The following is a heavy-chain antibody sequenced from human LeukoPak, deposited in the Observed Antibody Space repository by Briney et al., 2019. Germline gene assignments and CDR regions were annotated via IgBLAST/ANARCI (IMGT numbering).Heavy chain of an antibody. CDR1: GFTFSAYE. CDR2: IGSSGSTV. CDR3: ARDTLEYSNSPDALDI. J-gene: IGHJ3*02. Sequence: GGSLRLSCAASGFTFSAYEMNWVRQAPGKGLEWVSYIGSSGSTVYYADSVKGRFTISRDNAKNSLYMQMESLRDEDTAVYYCARDTLEYSNSPDALDIWGQGTMVTVSS. D-gene: IGHD4-23*01. V-gene: IGHV3-48*03.